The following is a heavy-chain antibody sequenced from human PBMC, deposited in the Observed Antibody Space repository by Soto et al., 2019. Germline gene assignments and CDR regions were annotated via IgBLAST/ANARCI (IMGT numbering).Heavy chain of an antibody. CDR2: ISSSSSTI. J-gene: IGHJ3*02. CDR1: GFTFSSYS. CDR3: AMDSSGYYFPPAFDI. D-gene: IGHD3-22*01. Sequence: EVQLVESGGGLVQPGGSLRLSCAASGFTFSSYSMNWVRQAPGKGLEWVSYISSSSSTIYYADSVKGRFTISRDNAKNSLYLQMNSLRDEDTAVYYCAMDSSGYYFPPAFDIWGQGTMVTVSS. V-gene: IGHV3-48*02.